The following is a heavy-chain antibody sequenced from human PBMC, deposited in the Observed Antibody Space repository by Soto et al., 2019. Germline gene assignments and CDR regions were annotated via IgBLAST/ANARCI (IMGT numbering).Heavy chain of an antibody. J-gene: IGHJ4*02. CDR2: ISGSGGST. Sequence: GGSLRLSCAASGFTFSSYAMSWVRQAPGKGLEWVSAISGSGGSTYYADSVKGRFTISRDNSKNTLYLQMNSLRAEDTAVYYCAKNSRYYDSNFLRAVLGYWGQGTLVTVSS. CDR1: GFTFSSYA. D-gene: IGHD3-22*01. V-gene: IGHV3-23*01. CDR3: AKNSRYYDSNFLRAVLGY.